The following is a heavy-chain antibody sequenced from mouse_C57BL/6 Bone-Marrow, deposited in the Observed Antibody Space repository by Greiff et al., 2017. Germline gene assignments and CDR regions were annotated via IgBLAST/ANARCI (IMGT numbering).Heavy chain of an antibody. D-gene: IGHD1-1*01. V-gene: IGHV1-78*01. CDR2: IYPRDGST. CDR3: AGYYGSWYWYFDV. Sequence: VQLQQSDAELVKPGASVKISCKVSGYTFTDHTIHWMKQRPEQGLEWIGYIYPRDGSTKYNEKFKGKATLTADKSSSTAYMQLNSLTSEDSAVYFCAGYYGSWYWYFDVWGTGTTVTVSS. J-gene: IGHJ1*03. CDR1: GYTFTDHT.